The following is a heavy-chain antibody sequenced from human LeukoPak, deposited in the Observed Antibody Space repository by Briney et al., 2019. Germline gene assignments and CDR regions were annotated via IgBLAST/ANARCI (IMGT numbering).Heavy chain of an antibody. CDR1: GGSFSGYY. J-gene: IGHJ4*02. D-gene: IGHD5-12*01. CDR2: INHSGST. V-gene: IGHV4-34*01. CDR3: ARRGGYLSGDY. Sequence: SETLSLTCAVYGGSFSGYYWSWIRQPPGKGLEWIGEINHSGSTNYNPSLKSRVTISVDTSKNQFSLNLSSVTAADTAVYYCARRGGYLSGDYWGQGTLVTVSP.